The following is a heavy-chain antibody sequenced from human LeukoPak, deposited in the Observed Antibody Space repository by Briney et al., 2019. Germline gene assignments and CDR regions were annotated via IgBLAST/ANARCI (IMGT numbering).Heavy chain of an antibody. V-gene: IGHV3-7*01. CDR3: AREDMWAFDM. CDR2: IKPDGSEK. D-gene: IGHD2-15*01. CDR1: GFTFRNYW. J-gene: IGHJ3*02. Sequence: GGSPRLSCAASGFTFRNYWMSWVRQTPGKGLEWVATIKPDGSEKDYVHSVKGRFTISRDNAKNSLYLQMDSLRAEDTALYYCAREDMWAFDMWGQGTMVTVSS.